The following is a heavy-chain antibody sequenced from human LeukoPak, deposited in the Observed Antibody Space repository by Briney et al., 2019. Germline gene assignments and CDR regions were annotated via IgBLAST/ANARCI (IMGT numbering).Heavy chain of an antibody. CDR1: GGSFSGYY. D-gene: IGHD3-22*01. V-gene: IGHV4-34*01. Sequence: PSETLSLTCAVYGGSFSGYYWSWIRQPPGKGLEWIGETNHSGSTNYNPSLKSRVTISVDTSKNQFSLKLSSVTAADTAVYYCARGLRQYYYDSSGYKTSGFDPWGQGTLVTVSS. CDR2: TNHSGST. J-gene: IGHJ5*02. CDR3: ARGLRQYYYDSSGYKTSGFDP.